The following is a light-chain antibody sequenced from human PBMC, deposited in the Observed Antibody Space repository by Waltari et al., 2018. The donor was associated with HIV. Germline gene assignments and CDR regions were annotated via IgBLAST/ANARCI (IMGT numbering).Light chain of an antibody. J-gene: IGKJ3*01. CDR3: LQTFTAPLT. CDR2: DAS. Sequence: DTQMTQSPSSLSASVGDTITITCRASQIIFKFLSWYQQKSGKAPNLLISDASRLPSGVPSRFSGSGSGTEFTLTISSLQPEDFATYYCLQTFTAPLTFGPGTKLDIK. V-gene: IGKV1-39*01. CDR1: QIIFKF.